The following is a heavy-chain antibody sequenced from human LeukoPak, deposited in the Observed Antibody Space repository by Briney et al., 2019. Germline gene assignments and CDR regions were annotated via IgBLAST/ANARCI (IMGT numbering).Heavy chain of an antibody. CDR1: GFTFSNYA. CDR3: ARGLWFGELFSLDY. D-gene: IGHD3-10*01. Sequence: PGRSLRLSCAASGFTFSNYAMHWVRQAPGKGLGWVAVISSDGSNKYYADTDSVKGRFTISRDNSKNTLYLQMNSLRAEDTAVYYCARGLWFGELFSLDYWGQGILVTVSS. CDR2: ISSDGSNK. V-gene: IGHV3-30*04. J-gene: IGHJ4*02.